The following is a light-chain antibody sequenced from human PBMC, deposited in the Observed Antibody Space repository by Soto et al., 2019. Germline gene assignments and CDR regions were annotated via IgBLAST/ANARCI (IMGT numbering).Light chain of an antibody. Sequence: DIQLTQSPPSLSASVGDRVTITCRASQNIHSWLAWYQQKPGKAPKMLVYDASSLQSGVPSRFSGSGSETEFTLTISSLQPDDFATYYCQQYSVYWTFGQGTKVDI. V-gene: IGKV1-5*01. CDR1: QNIHSW. J-gene: IGKJ1*01. CDR3: QQYSVYWT. CDR2: DAS.